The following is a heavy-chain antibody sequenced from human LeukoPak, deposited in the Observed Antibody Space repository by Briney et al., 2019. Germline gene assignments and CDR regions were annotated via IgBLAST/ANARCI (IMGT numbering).Heavy chain of an antibody. V-gene: IGHV4-59*01. Sequence: PSQTLSLTCTVSGGSISSYYWSWIRQPPGKGLEWIGYIYYSGSTNYNPSLKSRVTISVDTSKNQFSLKLSSVTAADTAVYYCASSDYGSGSYMNWFDPWGQGTLVTVSS. CDR3: ASSDYGSGSYMNWFDP. D-gene: IGHD3-10*01. CDR1: GGSISSYY. J-gene: IGHJ5*02. CDR2: IYYSGST.